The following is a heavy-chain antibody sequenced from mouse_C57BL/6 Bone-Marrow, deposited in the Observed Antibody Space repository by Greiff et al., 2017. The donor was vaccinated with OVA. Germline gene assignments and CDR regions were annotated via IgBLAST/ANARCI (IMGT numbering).Heavy chain of an antibody. CDR2: INPSNGGT. CDR1: GYTFTSYW. CDR3: ARRGIYDGYHAYTMDY. V-gene: IGHV1-53*01. D-gene: IGHD2-3*01. Sequence: VQLQQPGTELVKPGASVKLSCKASGYTFTSYWMHWVKQRPGQGLEWIGNINPSNGGTNYNEKFKSKATLTVDKSSSTAYMQLSSLTSEDSAVYYCARRGIYDGYHAYTMDYWGQGTSGTVSS. J-gene: IGHJ4*01.